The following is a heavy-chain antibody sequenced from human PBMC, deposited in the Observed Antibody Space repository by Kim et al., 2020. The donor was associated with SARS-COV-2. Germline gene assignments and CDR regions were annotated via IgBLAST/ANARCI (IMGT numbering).Heavy chain of an antibody. CDR3: ATGDY. Sequence: SETLSLTCTVSGGSINIYNYYWGWIRQPPGKGLEWIASIYTSGTTYYNPSLKSRATISVDTSKNQFSLNLSAVTAADTAVYYCATGDYWGQGTLVTVSS. CDR2: IYTSGTT. J-gene: IGHJ4*02. CDR1: GGSINIYNYY. V-gene: IGHV4-39*01.